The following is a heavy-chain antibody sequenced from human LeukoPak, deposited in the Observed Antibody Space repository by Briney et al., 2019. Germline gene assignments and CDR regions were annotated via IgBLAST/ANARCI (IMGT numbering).Heavy chain of an antibody. CDR3: ARLSGSYYSDFGY. D-gene: IGHD1-26*01. CDR1: GRYISSSSYY. J-gene: IGHJ4*02. CDR2: IHYSGSA. V-gene: IGHV4-39*01. Sequence: SETLSHPCTVYGRYISSSSYYWDWIRQPPGKGLEWIGSIHYSGSAYYNPSLKSRVTISVDTSKNQFSLKLSSVTAADTAVYYCARLSGSYYSDFGYWGQGTLVSVSS.